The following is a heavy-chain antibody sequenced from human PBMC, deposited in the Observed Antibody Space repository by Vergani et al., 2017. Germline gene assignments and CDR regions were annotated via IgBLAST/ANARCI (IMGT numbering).Heavy chain of an antibody. CDR3: ATDNPTTLAFDI. D-gene: IGHD5-12*01. Sequence: EVQLVESGGGLVKPGGSLRLSCAASGFTFSSYSMNWVRQAPGKGLEWVSSISSSSSYIYYADSGKGRVTISRDNAKNSLYLQMNRLRAEDTAVYYCATDNPTTLAFDIWGQGTMVTVSS. CDR1: GFTFSSYS. CDR2: ISSSSSYI. J-gene: IGHJ3*02. V-gene: IGHV3-21*04.